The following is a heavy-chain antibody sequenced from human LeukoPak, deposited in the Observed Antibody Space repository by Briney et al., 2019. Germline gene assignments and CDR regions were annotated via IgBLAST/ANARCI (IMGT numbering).Heavy chain of an antibody. CDR2: IIPIFGTA. J-gene: IGHJ4*02. Sequence: ASVKVSCKASGGTFISYAISWVRQAPGQGLEWMGRIIPIFGTANYAQKFQGRVTITTDESTSTAYMELSSLRSEDTAVYYCARLYYYDSRGDYWGQGTLVTVSS. V-gene: IGHV1-69*05. CDR1: GGTFISYA. CDR3: ARLYYYDSRGDY. D-gene: IGHD3-22*01.